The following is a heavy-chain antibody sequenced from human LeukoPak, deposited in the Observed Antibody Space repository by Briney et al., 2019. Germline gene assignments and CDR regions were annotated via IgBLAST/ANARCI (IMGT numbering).Heavy chain of an antibody. Sequence: ASVKVSCQASGYTFTDYYMHWVRQAPGQGLEWMGWINPNSGGTNYAQKFQGRVTMTRDTSISTAYMELSRLRSDDTAVYYCARVYLGVYYYGSSGCSHLDYWGQGTLVTVSS. V-gene: IGHV1-2*02. J-gene: IGHJ4*02. CDR3: ARVYLGVYYYGSSGCSHLDY. D-gene: IGHD3-22*01. CDR1: GYTFTDYY. CDR2: INPNSGGT.